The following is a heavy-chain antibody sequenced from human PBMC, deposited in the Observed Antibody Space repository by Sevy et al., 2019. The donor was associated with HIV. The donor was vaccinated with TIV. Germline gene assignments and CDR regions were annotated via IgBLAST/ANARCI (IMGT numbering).Heavy chain of an antibody. CDR3: ASASKDYDFWSGYYDCYYYGMDV. CDR1: GFTFSSYW. V-gene: IGHV3-7*01. CDR2: IKQDGSEK. D-gene: IGHD3-3*01. Sequence: GGSLRLSCAASGFTFSSYWMSWVRQAPGKGLEWVANIKQDGSEKYYVDSVKGRFTISRDNAKNSLYLQMNSLRAEDTAVYYCASASKDYDFWSGYYDCYYYGMDVWGQGTTVTVSS. J-gene: IGHJ6*02.